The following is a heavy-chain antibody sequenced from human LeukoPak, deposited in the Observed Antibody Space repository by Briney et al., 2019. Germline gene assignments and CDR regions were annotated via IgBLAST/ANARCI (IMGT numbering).Heavy chain of an antibody. D-gene: IGHD1-26*01. Sequence: GGSLRLSCAASGFTFSSYAMSWVRQAPGKGLEWVSAISGSGGSTYYADSVKGRFTISRDNAKNSLYLQMNSLRAEDTAVYYCARDHRLGATRYWGQGTLVTVSS. CDR1: GFTFSSYA. CDR3: ARDHRLGATRY. J-gene: IGHJ4*01. V-gene: IGHV3-23*01. CDR2: ISGSGGST.